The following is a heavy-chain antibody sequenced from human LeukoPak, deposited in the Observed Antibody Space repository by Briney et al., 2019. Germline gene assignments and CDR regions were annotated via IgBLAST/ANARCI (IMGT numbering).Heavy chain of an antibody. CDR2: INHSGST. CDR3: ASQSGGVAGALDAFDI. J-gene: IGHJ3*02. CDR1: GGSFSGYY. V-gene: IGHV4-34*01. D-gene: IGHD6-19*01. Sequence: SETLSLTCAVYGGSFSGYYWSWIRQPPGKGLEWIGEINHSGSTNYNPSLKRRVTISVDTSKNQFSLKLSTVTAADTAVYYCASQSGGVAGALDAFDIWGQGTMVTVSS.